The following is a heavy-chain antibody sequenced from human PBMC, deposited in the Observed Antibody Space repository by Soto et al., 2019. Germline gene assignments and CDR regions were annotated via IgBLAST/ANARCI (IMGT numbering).Heavy chain of an antibody. CDR3: ARRRIGGSSGWYYFDY. J-gene: IGHJ4*02. V-gene: IGHV1-3*01. CDR1: GYTFTSYA. CDR2: INAGNGNT. D-gene: IGHD6-19*01. Sequence: ASVKVSCKASGYTFTSYAMHWVRQAPGQRLEWMGWINAGNGNTKYSQKFQGRVTITRDTSASTAYMELSSLRSEDTAVYYCARRRIGGSSGWYYFDYWGQGTLVTVSS.